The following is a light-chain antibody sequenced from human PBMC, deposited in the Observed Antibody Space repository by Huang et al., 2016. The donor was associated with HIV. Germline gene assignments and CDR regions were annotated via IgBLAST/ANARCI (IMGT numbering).Light chain of an antibody. J-gene: IGKJ1*01. CDR2: DAS. Sequence: EIILTQSPATLSLSPAERATLSCRASQSVGRYLAWYQQKPGQAPRPLIYDASNRATGIPARFSGGGSGTDFSLTIRGLEPEDFAVYFCQQRSNRTPTTFGQGTKVE. CDR3: QQRSNRTPTT. V-gene: IGKV3-11*01. CDR1: QSVGRY.